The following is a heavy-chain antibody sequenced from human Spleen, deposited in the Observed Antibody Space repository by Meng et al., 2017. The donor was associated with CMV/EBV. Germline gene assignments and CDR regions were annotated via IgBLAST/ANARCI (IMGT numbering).Heavy chain of an antibody. CDR3: ARRIATEDY. CDR1: GFTFSTYG. D-gene: IGHD6-13*01. CDR2: LRSKAYGGTT. J-gene: IGHJ4*02. Sequence: GESLKISCAASGFTFSTYGMNWVRQAPGKGLEWVGFLRSKAYGGTTEFAASVKGRFSISRDDSKSMAYLQMNSLKIEDTAVYYCARRIATEDYWGQGTLVTVSS. V-gene: IGHV3-49*04.